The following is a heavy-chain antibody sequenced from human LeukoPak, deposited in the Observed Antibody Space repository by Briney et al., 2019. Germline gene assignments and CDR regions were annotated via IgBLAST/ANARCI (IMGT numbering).Heavy chain of an antibody. CDR3: ARVVGLYSSSWYFDY. D-gene: IGHD6-13*01. V-gene: IGHV4-61*02. J-gene: IGHJ4*02. CDR1: GGSISSASYY. CDR2: IYTSGTT. Sequence: SETLSLTCTVSGGSISSASYYWSWIRQPAGKGLEWIGRIYTSGTTNYNPSLKSRVTISLDTSKDQFSLKLSSVTAADTAVYYCARVVGLYSSSWYFDYWGQGTLVTVSS.